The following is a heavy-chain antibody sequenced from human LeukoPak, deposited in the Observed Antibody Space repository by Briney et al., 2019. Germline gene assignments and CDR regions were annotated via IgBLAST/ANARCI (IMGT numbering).Heavy chain of an antibody. D-gene: IGHD3-9*01. V-gene: IGHV4-34*01. CDR3: AGQSLRYFDWSYAFDI. Sequence: SETLSLTCAVYGGSFSGYYWSWIRQPPGKGLEWIGEINHSGSTNYNPSLKSRVTISVDTSENQFSLKLSSVTAADTAVYYCAGQSLRYFDWSYAFDIWGQGTMVTVSS. CDR2: INHSGST. CDR1: GGSFSGYY. J-gene: IGHJ3*02.